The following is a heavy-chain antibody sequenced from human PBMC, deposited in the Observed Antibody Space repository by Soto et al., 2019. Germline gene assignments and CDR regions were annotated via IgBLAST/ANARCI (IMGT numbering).Heavy chain of an antibody. CDR2: IKQDGSEK. CDR1: GFTFSSYW. V-gene: IGHV3-7*03. CDR3: ARDSRYCSGGSCYSGLNWFDP. J-gene: IGHJ5*02. D-gene: IGHD2-15*01. Sequence: PGGSLRLSCAASGFTFSSYWMSWVRQAPGKGLEWVANIKQDGSEKYYVDSVKGRFTISRDNAKNSLYLQMNSLRAEDTAVYYCARDSRYCSGGSCYSGLNWFDPWGQGTLVTVSS.